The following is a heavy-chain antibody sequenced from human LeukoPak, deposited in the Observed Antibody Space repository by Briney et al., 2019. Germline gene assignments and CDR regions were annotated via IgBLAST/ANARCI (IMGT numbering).Heavy chain of an antibody. J-gene: IGHJ5*02. CDR3: ARHRDPGFGELLAWFDP. CDR1: GGSFSGYY. V-gene: IGHV4-34*01. Sequence: SETLSLTCAVYGGSFSGYYWSWIRQPPGKGLEWIGEINHSGSTNYNPPLKSRVTISVDTSKNQFSLKLSSVTAADTAVYYCARHRDPGFGELLAWFDPWGQGTLVTVSS. D-gene: IGHD3-10*01. CDR2: INHSGST.